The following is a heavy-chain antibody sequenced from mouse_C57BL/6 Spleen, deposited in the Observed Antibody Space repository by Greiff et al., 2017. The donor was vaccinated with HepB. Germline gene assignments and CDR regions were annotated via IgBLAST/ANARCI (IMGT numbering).Heavy chain of an antibody. J-gene: IGHJ2*01. D-gene: IGHD1-1*01. CDR1: GYAFSSSW. V-gene: IGHV1-82*01. CDR3: ARKGYGSSYHFDY. CDR2: IYPGDGDT. Sequence: VKLVESGPELVKPGASVKISCKASGYAFSSSWMNWVKQRPGKGLEWIGRIYPGDGDTNYNGKFKGKATLTADKSSSTAYMQLSSLTSEDSAVYFCARKGYGSSYHFDYWGQGTTLTVSS.